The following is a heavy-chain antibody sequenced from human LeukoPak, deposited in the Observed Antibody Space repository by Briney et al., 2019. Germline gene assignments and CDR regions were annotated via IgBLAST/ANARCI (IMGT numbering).Heavy chain of an antibody. D-gene: IGHD2-2*02. Sequence: GGSLRLSCAASGFTFSSYAMSWVRQAPGKGLEWVSAISGSGGSTYYADSVKGRFTISRDNSKNTLYLQMNSLRAEDTAVYYCAKDSLRYCSSTSCYKGFDYWGQGTLVTVSS. V-gene: IGHV3-23*01. CDR3: AKDSLRYCSSTSCYKGFDY. CDR2: ISGSGGST. J-gene: IGHJ4*02. CDR1: GFTFSSYA.